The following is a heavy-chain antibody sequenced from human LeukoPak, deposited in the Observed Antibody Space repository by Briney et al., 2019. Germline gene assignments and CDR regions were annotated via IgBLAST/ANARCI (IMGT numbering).Heavy chain of an antibody. Sequence: SETLSLTCTASGGSISSYYWSWIRQPAGKGLEWIGRIYISGNTNYNPSLKSRVTMSLDTSKNQFSLKLSSVTAADTAVYYCARSHGIAVAADAFDIWGQGTMVTVSS. CDR1: GGSISSYY. V-gene: IGHV4-4*07. CDR3: ARSHGIAVAADAFDI. J-gene: IGHJ3*02. D-gene: IGHD6-19*01. CDR2: IYISGNT.